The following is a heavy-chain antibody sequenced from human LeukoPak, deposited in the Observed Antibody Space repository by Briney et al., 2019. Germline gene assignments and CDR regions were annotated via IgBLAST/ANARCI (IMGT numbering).Heavy chain of an antibody. CDR3: TRADTVVVVPDF. Sequence: GGSLRLSCAASGFTFSSYAMHWVRQAPGKGLEWVAVISYDGSNKYYADSVKGRFTISRDNARNTLYLQMNSLRAEDTALYYCTRADTVVVVPDFWGQGTLVTVSS. J-gene: IGHJ4*02. V-gene: IGHV3-30*07. D-gene: IGHD2-15*01. CDR2: ISYDGSNK. CDR1: GFTFSSYA.